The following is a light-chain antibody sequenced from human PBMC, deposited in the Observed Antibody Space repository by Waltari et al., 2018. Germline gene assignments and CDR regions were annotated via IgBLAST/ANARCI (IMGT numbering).Light chain of an antibody. Sequence: DIQLTQSPSFVSASVGDRVTITCRASKGIGRYLAWYQQKPGNAPQFLVYAASTLQSGVPARFSGSGSGTEFTLTISSLQPEDFATYYCQQPYFYPRTFGQGTKVDIK. CDR2: AAS. V-gene: IGKV1-9*01. J-gene: IGKJ1*01. CDR1: KGIGRY. CDR3: QQPYFYPRT.